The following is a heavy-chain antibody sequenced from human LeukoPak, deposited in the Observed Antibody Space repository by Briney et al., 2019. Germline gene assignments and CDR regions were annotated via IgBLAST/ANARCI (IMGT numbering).Heavy chain of an antibody. CDR2: IYTSGST. J-gene: IGHJ3*02. CDR1: GGSISNYY. D-gene: IGHD4-17*01. V-gene: IGHV4-4*07. Sequence: SETLSLTCTFSGGSISNYYWSWIRQPAGKGLEWIGRIYTSGSTNYNPSLKSRVTMSVDTSKNQFSLKLSSVTAADTAVYYCARDPDYGDAFDIWGQGTMVTVSS. CDR3: ARDPDYGDAFDI.